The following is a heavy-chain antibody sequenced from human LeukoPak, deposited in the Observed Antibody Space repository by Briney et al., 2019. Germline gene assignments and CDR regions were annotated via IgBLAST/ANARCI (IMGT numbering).Heavy chain of an antibody. CDR3: AKDPPYYYDSSGYGGGAFDI. J-gene: IGHJ3*02. CDR1: GFTFSSYS. CDR2: VTPSDDPT. Sequence: GGSLRLSCAASGFTFSSYSMNWVRQAPGKGLEWVSGVTPSDDPTYYADSVKGRFIISRDNSKNTMYLQMNSLRAEDTGVYYCAKDPPYYYDSSGYGGGAFDIWGQGTMVTVSS. D-gene: IGHD3-22*01. V-gene: IGHV3-23*01.